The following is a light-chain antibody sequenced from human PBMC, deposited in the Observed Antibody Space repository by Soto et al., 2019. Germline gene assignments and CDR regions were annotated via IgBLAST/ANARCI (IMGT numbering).Light chain of an antibody. CDR2: EGN. V-gene: IGLV2-23*01. J-gene: IGLJ3*02. Sequence: QAVLTQPASVSASPGQSITISCTGTSSDVGGYDLVSWYQQRPGKAPKLMIYEGNKRPSGVSNRFSGSKSGNTASLTISGLQAEDDADYYCCSYAGVSGVFGGGTKLTVL. CDR3: CSYAGVSGV. CDR1: SSDVGGYDL.